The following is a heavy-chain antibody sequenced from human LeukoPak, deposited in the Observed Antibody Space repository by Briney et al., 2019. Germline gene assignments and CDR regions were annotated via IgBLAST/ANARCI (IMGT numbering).Heavy chain of an antibody. J-gene: IGHJ6*03. CDR1: GGSFSGYY. CDR3: ARGVRSAGTVYYYYYMDV. V-gene: IGHV4-34*01. D-gene: IGHD6-13*01. Sequence: SETLSLTCAVYGGSFSGYYWSWIRQPPGKGLEWIGEINHSGSTNYIPSLKSRVTISVDTSKNQFSLKLSSVTATDTAVYYCARGVRSAGTVYYYYYMDVWGKGTTVTVSS. CDR2: INHSGST.